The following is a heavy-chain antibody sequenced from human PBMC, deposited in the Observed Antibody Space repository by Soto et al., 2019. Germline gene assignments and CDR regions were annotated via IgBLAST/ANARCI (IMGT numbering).Heavy chain of an antibody. Sequence: SETLSLTCTVSGGSISSGGYYWSWIRQHPGKGLEWIGYIYYSGSTYYNPSLKSRVAISVDTSKNQFSLKLSSVTAADTAVYYCARGDYSNYVDYWGQGTLVTVSS. CDR1: GGSISSGGYY. CDR2: IYYSGST. J-gene: IGHJ4*02. V-gene: IGHV4-31*03. CDR3: ARGDYSNYVDY. D-gene: IGHD4-4*01.